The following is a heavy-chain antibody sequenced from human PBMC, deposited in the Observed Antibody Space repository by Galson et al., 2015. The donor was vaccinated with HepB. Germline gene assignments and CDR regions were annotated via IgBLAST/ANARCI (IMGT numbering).Heavy chain of an antibody. CDR1: GYSFTSYW. D-gene: IGHD6-13*01. CDR2: IDPSDSYT. CDR3: ARQIPYSPEHQHHTYDY. J-gene: IGHJ4*02. V-gene: IGHV5-10-1*01. Sequence: QSGAEVKKPGESLRISCKGSGYSFTSYWISWVRQMPGKGLEWMGRIDPSDSYTNYSPSFQGHVTISADKSISTAYLQWSSLKASDTAMYYCARQIPYSPEHQHHTYDYWGQGTLVTVSS.